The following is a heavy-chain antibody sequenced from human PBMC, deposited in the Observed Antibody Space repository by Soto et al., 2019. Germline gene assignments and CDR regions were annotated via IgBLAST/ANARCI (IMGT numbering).Heavy chain of an antibody. V-gene: IGHV3-23*01. CDR2: ISGSGGST. J-gene: IGHJ4*02. D-gene: IGHD3-22*01. CDR1: GFTLSSYA. CDR3: AKVGYYDSSGYPTPKYFDY. Sequence: PGGSLRLSCAASGFTLSSYAMSWVRQAPGKGLEWVSAISGSGGSTYYADSVKGRFTISRDNSKNTLYLQMNSLRAEDTAVYYCAKVGYYDSSGYPTPKYFDYWGQGTLVTVSS.